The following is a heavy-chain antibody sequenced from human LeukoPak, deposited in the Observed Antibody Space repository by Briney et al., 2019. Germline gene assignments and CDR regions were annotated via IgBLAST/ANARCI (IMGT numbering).Heavy chain of an antibody. CDR2: INPNSGGT. Sequence: ASVKVSCKASGYTFTGYYMHWVRQAPGQGLEWMGWINPNSGGTNYAQKFQGRVTMTRDTSISTAYMELSRLRSDDTAVYYCARDKDFWSGYYFYYFDYWGQGTLVTVSS. J-gene: IGHJ4*02. CDR3: ARDKDFWSGYYFYYFDY. V-gene: IGHV1-2*02. D-gene: IGHD3-3*01. CDR1: GYTFTGYY.